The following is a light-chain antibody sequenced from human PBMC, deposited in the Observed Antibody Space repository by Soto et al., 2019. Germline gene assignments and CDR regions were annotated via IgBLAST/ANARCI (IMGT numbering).Light chain of an antibody. V-gene: IGLV2-14*01. CDR2: EVS. Sequence: QSALTQPASVSGSPGQSITISCTGTSSDVGGYNYVSWYQQHPGKAPKLMIYEVSNRPSGVSNRFSGSKSGNTASLTISGLLAEDEGDYFCSSYGSASTRYVFGTGTKVTVL. CDR3: SSYGSASTRYV. J-gene: IGLJ1*01. CDR1: SSDVGGYNY.